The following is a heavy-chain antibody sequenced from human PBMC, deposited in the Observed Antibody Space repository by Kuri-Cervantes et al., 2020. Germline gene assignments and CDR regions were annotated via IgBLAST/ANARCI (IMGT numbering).Heavy chain of an antibody. CDR3: ARVRCSSTSCYYYYYGMDV. J-gene: IGHJ6*02. D-gene: IGHD2-2*01. V-gene: IGHV3-11*04. CDR2: ISSSGSTI. Sequence: GGSLRLSCAASGFTFSDYYMSWIRQAPGKGLEWVSYISSSGSTIYYADSVKGRFTISRDNSKNTLYLQMNSLRAEDTAVYYCARVRCSSTSCYYYYYGMDVWGQGTTVTVSS. CDR1: GFTFSDYY.